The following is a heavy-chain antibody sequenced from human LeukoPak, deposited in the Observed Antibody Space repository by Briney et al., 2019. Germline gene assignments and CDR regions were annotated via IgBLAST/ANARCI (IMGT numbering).Heavy chain of an antibody. CDR2: IWYDGSNK. CDR1: GFPFSSYA. CDR3: ARLNFDY. Sequence: PGGSLRLSCAASGFPFSSYAMSWVRQSPGKGLEWVAVIWYDGSNKYYADSAKGRFTISRDNSKNTLYLQMNSLRAEDTAVYYCARLNFDYWGQGTLVTVSS. V-gene: IGHV3-33*08. J-gene: IGHJ4*02.